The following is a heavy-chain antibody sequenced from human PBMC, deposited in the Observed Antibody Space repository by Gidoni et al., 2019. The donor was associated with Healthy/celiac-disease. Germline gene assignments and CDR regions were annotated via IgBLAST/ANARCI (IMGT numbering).Heavy chain of an antibody. Sequence: EVQLLESGGGLVQPGGSLRLSCSASGFTFSSYAMSWVLQAPGKGLEWVSASSGSGGSTYYADYVKGRCTISRDNSKNTLYLQMNSLRAEDTAVYYCAKEDYSNYGSFDYWGQGTLVTVSS. V-gene: IGHV3-23*01. CDR3: AKEDYSNYGSFDY. CDR2: SSGSGGST. J-gene: IGHJ4*02. D-gene: IGHD4-4*01. CDR1: GFTFSSYA.